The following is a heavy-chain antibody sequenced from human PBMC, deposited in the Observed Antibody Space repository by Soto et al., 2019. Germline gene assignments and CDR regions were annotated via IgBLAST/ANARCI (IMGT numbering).Heavy chain of an antibody. J-gene: IGHJ3*02. V-gene: IGHV4-59*01. D-gene: IGHD3-3*01. Sequence: SETLSLTCTVSGGSISSYYWSWIRQPPGKGLEWIGYIYYSGSTNYNPSLKSRVTISVDTSKNQFSLKLSSVTAADTAVYYCASAIGDGVVTDDAFDIWGQGTMVTVS. CDR1: GGSISSYY. CDR3: ASAIGDGVVTDDAFDI. CDR2: IYYSGST.